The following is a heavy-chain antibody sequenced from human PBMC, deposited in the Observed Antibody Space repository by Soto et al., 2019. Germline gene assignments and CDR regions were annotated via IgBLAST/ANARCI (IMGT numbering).Heavy chain of an antibody. Sequence: PSETLSLTCAVYGGSFSGYYWSWIRQPPGMGLGWIGKINHRGSTNYNPYIKSRVTISADTSKNQLSLMRSAVTAADTSVYYCAVRGRDYRAYYYYYGMDVRGQGTTVTVSS. CDR1: GGSFSGYY. CDR2: INHRGST. V-gene: IGHV4-34*01. D-gene: IGHD1-26*01. CDR3: AVRGRDYRAYYYYYGMDV. J-gene: IGHJ6*02.